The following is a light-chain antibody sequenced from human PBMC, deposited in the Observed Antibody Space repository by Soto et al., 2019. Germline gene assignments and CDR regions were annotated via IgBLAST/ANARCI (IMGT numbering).Light chain of an antibody. CDR3: QLSHTTLT. Sequence: DIQMTQSPSYLSASVGDRVTITCRASQSISSYLNWYQQKPGKAPKILIYVASSLQSGVPSRFSGSGSGADFTLTISSMKPEYSATYYCQLSHTTLTFGQGTRLEIK. CDR2: VAS. CDR1: QSISSY. J-gene: IGKJ5*01. V-gene: IGKV1-39*01.